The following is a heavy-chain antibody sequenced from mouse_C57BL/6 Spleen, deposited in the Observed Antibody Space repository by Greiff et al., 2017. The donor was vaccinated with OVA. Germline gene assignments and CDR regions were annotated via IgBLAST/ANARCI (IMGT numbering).Heavy chain of an antibody. V-gene: IGHV2-6*01. Sequence: VQLQESGPGLVAPSQRLSITCTVSGFSFTSYGVDWVRQSPGKGLEWLGVIWGVGSTNYNSALKSRLSISKDNSKSQVFLKMNSLQTDDTAMYYCASDGDGYGPRFAYWGQGTLVTVSA. CDR1: GFSFTSYG. CDR3: ASDGDGYGPRFAY. J-gene: IGHJ3*01. CDR2: IWGVGST. D-gene: IGHD2-2*01.